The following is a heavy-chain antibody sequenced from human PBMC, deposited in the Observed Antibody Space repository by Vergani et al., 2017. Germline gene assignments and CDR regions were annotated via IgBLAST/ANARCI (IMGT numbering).Heavy chain of an antibody. D-gene: IGHD3-22*01. CDR2: IYPGDSDT. V-gene: IGHV5-51*01. CDR1: GYSFTSYW. CDR3: ARMGGYDEGDAFRIGYFDS. J-gene: IGHJ4*02. Sequence: EVQLVQSGAEVKKPGESLKISCKGSGYSFTSYWIGWVRQMPGKGLEWMGIIYPGDSDTRYSPSFQGQVTISADKSISTAYLQWSSPKASDTAMYYCARMGGYDEGDAFRIGYFDSWGPGILVTVSS.